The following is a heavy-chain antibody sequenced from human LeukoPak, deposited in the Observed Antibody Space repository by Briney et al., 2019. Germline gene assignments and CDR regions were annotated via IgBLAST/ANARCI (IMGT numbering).Heavy chain of an antibody. CDR2: IYNSRTT. V-gene: IGHV4-31*03. Sequence: PSETLSLTCTVSGGSISTGGYYCTWIRQHPGKGLEWIGNIYNSRTTYYNPSLESRVTISGDTSKKQFSLKLNSVTAADTAVYYCARTAGWSYGFDYWGQGTLVT. CDR1: GGSISTGGYY. D-gene: IGHD3-16*01. CDR3: ARTAGWSYGFDY. J-gene: IGHJ4*02.